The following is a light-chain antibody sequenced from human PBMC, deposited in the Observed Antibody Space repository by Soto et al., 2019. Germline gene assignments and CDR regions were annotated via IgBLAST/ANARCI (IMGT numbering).Light chain of an antibody. CDR3: LQSYSSPRT. Sequence: DIPMTQSPSSLSASVGDRVTITCRASQSINNYLNWYQQKPGKAPNFLIYTAATLQRGVPSRFSGSGSGTDFTLTISSLQPEDFATYYCLQSYSSPRTFGGGTKVEIK. J-gene: IGKJ4*01. V-gene: IGKV1-39*01. CDR2: TAA. CDR1: QSINNY.